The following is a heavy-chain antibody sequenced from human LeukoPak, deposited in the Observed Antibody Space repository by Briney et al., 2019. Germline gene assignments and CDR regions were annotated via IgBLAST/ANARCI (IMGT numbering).Heavy chain of an antibody. CDR1: GGSISDNY. D-gene: IGHD2-15*01. CDR2: AYYSGHT. J-gene: IGHJ4*02. CDR3: SRHPFATPFDY. V-gene: IGHV4-59*08. Sequence: KSSETLSLTCAVSGGSISDNYWSWIRQPPGKGLEWIGYAYYSGHTNYNSSPKSRVTMSLDASKSKFSLRLSSVTAADTTVYFCSRHPFATPFDYWGPGTLVTVSS.